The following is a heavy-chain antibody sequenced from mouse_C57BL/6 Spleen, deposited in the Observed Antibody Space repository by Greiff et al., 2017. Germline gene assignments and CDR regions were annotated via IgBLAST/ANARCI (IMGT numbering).Heavy chain of an antibody. CDR2: IYPGDGDT. V-gene: IGHV1-80*01. CDR1: GYAFSSYW. J-gene: IGHJ3*01. D-gene: IGHD1-2*01. Sequence: QVQLQQSGAELVKPGASVKISCKASGYAFSSYWMNWVKQRPGKGLEWIGQIYPGDGDTNYNGKFKGKATLTADKSSSTAYMQLSSLTSEDSAVYFCARGLLDNGPFAYWGQGTLVTVSA. CDR3: ARGLLDNGPFAY.